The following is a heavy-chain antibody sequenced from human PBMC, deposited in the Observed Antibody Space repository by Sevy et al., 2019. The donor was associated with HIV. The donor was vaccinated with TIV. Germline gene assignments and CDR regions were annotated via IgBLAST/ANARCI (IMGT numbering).Heavy chain of an antibody. D-gene: IGHD3-22*01. CDR1: GFSFDSYD. CDR3: ARGGYYYDNAAYYALDS. Sequence: GGSLRLSCTGSGFSFDSYDMNWVRQAPGKGLEWVAIIWSDGAYQYHGDSVKGRFTISRDNSKNTLYLQMNNVRVEDTAVYYCARGGYYYDNAAYYALDSWGQGTLVTVSS. J-gene: IGHJ4*02. CDR2: IWSDGAYQ. V-gene: IGHV3-33*08.